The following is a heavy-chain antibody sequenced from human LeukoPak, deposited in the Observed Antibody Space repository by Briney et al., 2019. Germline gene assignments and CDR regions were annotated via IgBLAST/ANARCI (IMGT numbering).Heavy chain of an antibody. CDR2: IQYDGSNK. J-gene: IGHJ6*03. V-gene: IGHV3-30*02. Sequence: PGGSLRLSCSASGFTFSSYGMHWVRQAPGKGLGWVAFIQYDGSNKYYADSVKGRFTISRDNSKNTLYLQMNSLRAEDTAVYYCAKDPFCSSTSCYPGDYYYYMDVWGKGTTVTVSS. CDR1: GFTFSSYG. D-gene: IGHD2-2*01. CDR3: AKDPFCSSTSCYPGDYYYYMDV.